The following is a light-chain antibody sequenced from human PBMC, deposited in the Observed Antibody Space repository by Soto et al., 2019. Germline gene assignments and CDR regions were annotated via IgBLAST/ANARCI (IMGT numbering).Light chain of an antibody. CDR3: QKYGRSPWT. V-gene: IGKV3-20*01. Sequence: VMTQAPATLSVSPGERATLSCRASQTINNNVAWYQLKDGQVPRLLFYGESSRATGIPDRFSGSGSGTDLILTISRLEPDDFAVYYCQKYGRSPWTCGQGTKVDIK. CDR2: GES. CDR1: QTINNN. J-gene: IGKJ1*01.